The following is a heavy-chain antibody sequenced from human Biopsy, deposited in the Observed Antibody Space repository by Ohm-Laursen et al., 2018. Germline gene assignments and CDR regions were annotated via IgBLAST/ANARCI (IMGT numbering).Heavy chain of an antibody. CDR2: IIPIFNTP. V-gene: IGHV1-69*13. D-gene: IGHD1-14*01. Sequence: VKISCKLSGGNFGNYAISWVRQAPGQGLGWMGGIIPIFNTPKYAQRFQGRVTITADRSTTTAYMELSSLRSEDTAVYYCARDTELLSIGLDYNFGMVVWGQGTTVTVSS. CDR1: GGNFGNYA. CDR3: ARDTELLSIGLDYNFGMVV. J-gene: IGHJ6*02.